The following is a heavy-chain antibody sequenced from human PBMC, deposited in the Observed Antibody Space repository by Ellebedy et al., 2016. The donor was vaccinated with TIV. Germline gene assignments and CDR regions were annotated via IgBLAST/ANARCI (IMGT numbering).Heavy chain of an antibody. D-gene: IGHD5-18*01. CDR2: INAGNGNT. V-gene: IGHV1-3*01. Sequence: AASVKVSCKASGYTFTSYAMHWVRQAPGQRLEWMGWINAGNGNTKYSQKFQGRVTITRDTSASTAYMELSSLRSEDTAVYYCARGRATESGIQLWFDYWGQGTLVTVSS. J-gene: IGHJ4*02. CDR3: ARGRATESGIQLWFDY. CDR1: GYTFTSYA.